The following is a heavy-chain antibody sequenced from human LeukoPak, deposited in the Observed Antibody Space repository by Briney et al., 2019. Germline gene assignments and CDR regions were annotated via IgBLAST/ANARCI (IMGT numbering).Heavy chain of an antibody. Sequence: GGSPRLSCAASGFSFSSYNMNWVRQAPGKGLEWVSAISGSGDSTFNSDSVKGRFTISRDNSKNTLYLQMNSLRAEDTALYYCATSTVAKYDYWGQGTLVAVSS. J-gene: IGHJ4*02. CDR3: ATSTVAKYDY. V-gene: IGHV3-23*01. CDR2: ISGSGDST. D-gene: IGHD4-11*01. CDR1: GFSFSSYN.